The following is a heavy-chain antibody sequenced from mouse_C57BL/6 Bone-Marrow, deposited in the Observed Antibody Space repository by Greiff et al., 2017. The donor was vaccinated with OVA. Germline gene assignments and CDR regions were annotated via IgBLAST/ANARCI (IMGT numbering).Heavy chain of an antibody. CDR3: ARGVTTKGYYFDY. CDR2: IDPSDSET. Sequence: VQLQQPGAELVRPGSSVKLSCKASGYTFTSYWMHWVKQRPIQGLEWIGNIDPSDSETHYNQKFKDKATLTVDKASSTAYMQLSRLTSEDSAVYYCARGVTTKGYYFDYWGQGTTLTVSS. CDR1: GYTFTSYW. D-gene: IGHD2-12*01. V-gene: IGHV1-52*01. J-gene: IGHJ2*01.